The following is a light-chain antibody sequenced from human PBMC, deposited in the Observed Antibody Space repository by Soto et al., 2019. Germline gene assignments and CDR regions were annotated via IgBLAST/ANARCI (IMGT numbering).Light chain of an antibody. J-gene: IGKJ1*01. CDR3: QQYGSSPAT. Sequence: EIVLTQSPVTLSLSPGERATLSRRASQSVSSSYLAWYQQKPGQAPRLLIYGASSRATGIPDRFSGSGSGTDFTLTISRLEPEDFAVYYCQQYGSSPATFGQGTKVDIK. CDR2: GAS. CDR1: QSVSSSY. V-gene: IGKV3-20*01.